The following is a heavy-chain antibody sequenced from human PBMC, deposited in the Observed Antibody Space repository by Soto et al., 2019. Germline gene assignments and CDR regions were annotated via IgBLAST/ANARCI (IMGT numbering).Heavy chain of an antibody. D-gene: IGHD1-1*01. V-gene: IGHV1-18*01. Sequence: ASVKVSCKASGYTFTSYGISWVRQAPGQGLEWMGWISAYNGNTNYAQKLQGRVTMTTDTSTSTAYMELRSLRSDDTAVYYCARGGRSRNHYYYGMDVWGQGTTVTVSS. CDR2: ISAYNGNT. CDR3: ARGGRSRNHYYYGMDV. CDR1: GYTFTSYG. J-gene: IGHJ6*02.